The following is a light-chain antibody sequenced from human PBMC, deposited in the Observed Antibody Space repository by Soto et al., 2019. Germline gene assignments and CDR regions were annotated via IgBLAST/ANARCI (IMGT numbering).Light chain of an antibody. CDR1: STDIGAYNY. CDR3: SSYGGSNNLV. V-gene: IGLV2-8*01. J-gene: IGLJ2*01. Sequence: QSALTQPPSASGSPGQSVTISCTGTSTDIGAYNYVSWYQQHPGKATNLMIYDVSKRPSGVPDLFSGSKSANTASLTVSGLHAEDGADYCGSSYGGSNNLVFGGGTKLTVL. CDR2: DVS.